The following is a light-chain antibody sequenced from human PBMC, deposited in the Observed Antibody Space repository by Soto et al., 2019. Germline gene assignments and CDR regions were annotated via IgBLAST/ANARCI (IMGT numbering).Light chain of an antibody. V-gene: IGLV1-44*01. CDR2: SNN. J-gene: IGLJ1*01. CDR3: AAWDASLGGFYV. CDR1: RSSVGSNT. Sequence: QSVLTQPPSASGTPGQRVTISCSGSRSSVGSNTVNWYQHLPGTAPKLLIYSNNHRPSGVPDRFSASKAGASASLAISGLQSEDGGDYYCAAWDASLGGFYVFGSGTKLTVL.